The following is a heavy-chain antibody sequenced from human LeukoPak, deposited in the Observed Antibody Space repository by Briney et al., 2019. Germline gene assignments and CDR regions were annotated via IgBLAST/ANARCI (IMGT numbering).Heavy chain of an antibody. J-gene: IGHJ4*02. D-gene: IGHD3-22*01. CDR3: AKLPIFGYYDSSGY. V-gene: IGHV3-30-3*02. CDR1: GFTFSSYA. Sequence: GGSLRLSCAASGFTFSSYAMHWVRQAPGKGLEWVAVISYDGSNKYYADSVKGRFTISRDNSKNTLYLQMNSLRAEDTAVYYCAKLPIFGYYDSSGYWGQGTLVTVSS. CDR2: ISYDGSNK.